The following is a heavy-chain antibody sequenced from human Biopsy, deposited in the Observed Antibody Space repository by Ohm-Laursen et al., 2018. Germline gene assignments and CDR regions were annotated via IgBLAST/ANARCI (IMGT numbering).Heavy chain of an antibody. V-gene: IGHV4-59*08. Sequence: GTLSLTCTVSGGSISNYYWSWVRQPPGKGLEWIGYISYSESTNYNPSLRSRVTISLDTSKNQFSLKLSSVTAADTAVYYCARLPHGDLRYNFDYWGQGTLVTVSS. D-gene: IGHD2-21*02. J-gene: IGHJ4*02. CDR2: ISYSEST. CDR3: ARLPHGDLRYNFDY. CDR1: GGSISNYY.